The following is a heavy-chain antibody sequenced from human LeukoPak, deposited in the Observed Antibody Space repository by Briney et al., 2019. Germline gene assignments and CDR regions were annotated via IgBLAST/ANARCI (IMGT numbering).Heavy chain of an antibody. CDR2: IYGSGST. CDR1: GGSFSSYY. J-gene: IGHJ5*02. CDR3: AREGTSGTHLNWFDP. Sequence: PSETLSLTCTASGGSFSSYYRSWIRQPPGKGLEWIGHIYGSGSTNYNPSLKSRVTLSVDTSKNQFSLKLSSVTAADTAVYYCAREGTSGTHLNWFDPWGQGTLVTVSS. V-gene: IGHV4-59*01. D-gene: IGHD1-1*01.